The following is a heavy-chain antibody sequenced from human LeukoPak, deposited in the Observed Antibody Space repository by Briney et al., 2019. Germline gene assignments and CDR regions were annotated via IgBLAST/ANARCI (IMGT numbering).Heavy chain of an antibody. J-gene: IGHJ6*02. Sequence: SVKVSCKASGCIFSSYAISWVRQAPGQGLEWMGRIIPILGIANYAQKYRGRVTITADKSTSTDYMELSSLRSEDTAVDYCARDPSRGFLEPYYYYGMDVWGQGTTVTVSS. CDR2: IIPILGIA. V-gene: IGHV1-69*04. CDR3: ARDPSRGFLEPYYYYGMDV. CDR1: GCIFSSYA. D-gene: IGHD3-3*01.